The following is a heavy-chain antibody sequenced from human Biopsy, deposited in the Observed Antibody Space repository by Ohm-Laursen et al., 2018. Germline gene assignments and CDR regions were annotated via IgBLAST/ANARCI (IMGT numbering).Heavy chain of an antibody. V-gene: IGHV4-39*01. Sequence: TLSLICTVSGGSVSSNVAYWAWIRQPPGKGLESIGSIFYSGITCYNPSLQSRVTMSVDTSKNQFSLNLTSVTAADTAVYYCARHPTGFWFDPWGQGTLVIVSS. CDR2: IFYSGIT. CDR1: GGSVSSNVAY. J-gene: IGHJ5*02. CDR3: ARHPTGFWFDP.